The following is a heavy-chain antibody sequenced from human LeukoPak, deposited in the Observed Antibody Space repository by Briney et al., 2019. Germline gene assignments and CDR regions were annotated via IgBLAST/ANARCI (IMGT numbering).Heavy chain of an antibody. CDR2: ISYSGST. CDR1: GGSISSSSYY. Sequence: KPSETLSLTCTVSGGSISSSSYYWGWIRQPPGKGLEWIGHISYSGSTYYNPSLKSRVTISVDTSKNEFSLKLSSVTAADTAVYYCARGGELRAWFDPWGQGTLVTVSS. CDR3: ARGGELRAWFDP. V-gene: IGHV4-39*07. J-gene: IGHJ5*02. D-gene: IGHD1-7*01.